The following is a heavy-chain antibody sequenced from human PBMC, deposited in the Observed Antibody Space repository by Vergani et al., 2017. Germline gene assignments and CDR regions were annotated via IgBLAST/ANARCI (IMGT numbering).Heavy chain of an antibody. V-gene: IGHV3-30*04. CDR3: ARDLQGATDAFDI. J-gene: IGHJ3*02. CDR1: RFTFSNYA. D-gene: IGHD1-26*01. Sequence: QVQLVESGGGVVQSGRSLRLSCAASRFTFSNYAMHWVRQAPGKVLEWVAVISYDGRNKYYADSVKGRFTISRDNPKNTLYLQMNSLRAEDTAVYYCARDLQGATDAFDIWGQGTMVTVSS. CDR2: ISYDGRNK.